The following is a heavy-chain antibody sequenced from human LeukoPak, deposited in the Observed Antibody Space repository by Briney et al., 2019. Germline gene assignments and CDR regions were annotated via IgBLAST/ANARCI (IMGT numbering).Heavy chain of an antibody. D-gene: IGHD4-23*01. CDR2: ISQNSDSI. V-gene: IGHV3-9*01. CDR1: GFNFDDYV. J-gene: IGHJ4*02. CDR3: AKVGGTDTTEDY. Sequence: GGSLRLSCVASGFNFDDYVMHWVRQAPGKGLEWVSGISQNSDSIAYADSVKGRFTISRDNAKNSLYLQMNSLKNEDTAFYYCAKVGGTDTTEDYWGRGTLVTVSS.